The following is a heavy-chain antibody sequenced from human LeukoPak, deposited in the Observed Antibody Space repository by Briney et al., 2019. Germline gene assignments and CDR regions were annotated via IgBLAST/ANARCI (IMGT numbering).Heavy chain of an antibody. CDR2: ITGDGGTT. J-gene: IGHJ4*02. Sequence: PGGSLRLSCAASGFTFGDYTMHWFRQPPGRGLQWVSLITGDGGTTSYAGSVKGRFTISRDNSKNSLYLHMNSLRNEDTALYYCAKGHFGAGHYWSQGTLVTVSS. D-gene: IGHD3-3*01. CDR1: GFTFGDYT. V-gene: IGHV3-43*02. CDR3: AKGHFGAGHY.